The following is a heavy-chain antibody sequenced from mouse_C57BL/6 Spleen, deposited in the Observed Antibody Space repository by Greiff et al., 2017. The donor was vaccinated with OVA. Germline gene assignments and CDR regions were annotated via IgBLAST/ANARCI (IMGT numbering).Heavy chain of an antibody. CDR1: GYTFPDYN. CDR2: INPNNGGT. J-gene: IGHJ4*01. Sequence: EVQLQQSGPELVQPGASVKIPCKASGYTFPDYNLDWVKQSPGKSLEWIGDINPNNGGTIYNQKFKGKATLTVDKSSSTAYMELRHLTAEDAAVCYCARDNSYYYAMDYWGQGTSVTVSS. V-gene: IGHV1-18*01. D-gene: IGHD2-12*01. CDR3: ARDNSYYYAMDY.